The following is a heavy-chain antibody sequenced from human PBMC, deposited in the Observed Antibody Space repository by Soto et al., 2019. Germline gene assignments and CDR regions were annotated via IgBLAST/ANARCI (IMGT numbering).Heavy chain of an antibody. CDR1: GGSISSTGYY. J-gene: IGHJ4*02. D-gene: IGHD3-10*01. CDR2: IYHTGST. V-gene: IGHV4-31*03. Sequence: SETLSLTCTVSGGSISSTGYYWGWIRQTPGKGLEWIGYIYHTGSTNYNPSLKSRLSISIDTSKNQFSLRLSSLTAADTALYYCARGSFGSGSYFQAYFDFWGQGTLVNVSS. CDR3: ARGSFGSGSYFQAYFDF.